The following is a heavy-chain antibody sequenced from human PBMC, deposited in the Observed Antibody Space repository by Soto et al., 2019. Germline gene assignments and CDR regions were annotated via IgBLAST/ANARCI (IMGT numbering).Heavy chain of an antibody. D-gene: IGHD1-1*01. Sequence: XTLSLPCAVSGGSLSGSYYYWGWLRQSPGKGPEWIGIVFYTGFTSYHPSLESRVSVSVDTSKNQFSLKVSVLSAADTAVYYCATSQKGYNWNYFDHWGQGALGTVSS. CDR2: VFYTGFT. CDR3: ATSQKGYNWNYFDH. V-gene: IGHV4-39*01. J-gene: IGHJ4*02. CDR1: GGSLSGSYYY.